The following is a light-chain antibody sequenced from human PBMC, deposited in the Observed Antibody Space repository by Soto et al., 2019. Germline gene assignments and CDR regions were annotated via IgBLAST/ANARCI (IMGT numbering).Light chain of an antibody. Sequence: EFFLTQSPATLSLSPGGIATLSCRASQTVITYLAWYQQKPGQAPRLLIYGASNRATGIPARFSGSGSGTDFTLTISRLEPEDFAVYYCQQYGSSPWTFGQGTKVDIK. J-gene: IGKJ1*01. V-gene: IGKV3-20*01. CDR1: QTVITY. CDR3: QQYGSSPWT. CDR2: GAS.